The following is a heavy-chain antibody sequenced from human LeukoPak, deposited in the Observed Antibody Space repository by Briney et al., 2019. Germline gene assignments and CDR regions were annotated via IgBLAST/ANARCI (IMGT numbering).Heavy chain of an antibody. CDR2: IWYDGSNK. Sequence: PGRSLRLSCAASGFTFSSYGMHWVRQAPGKGLEWVAVIWYDGSNKYYADSVKGRFTISRDNSKNTLYLQMNSLRAEYTAVYYCARDPYIAAAGFLYTGDLGLDYWGQGTLVTVSS. J-gene: IGHJ4*02. D-gene: IGHD6-13*01. V-gene: IGHV3-33*01. CDR3: ARDPYIAAAGFLYTGDLGLDY. CDR1: GFTFSSYG.